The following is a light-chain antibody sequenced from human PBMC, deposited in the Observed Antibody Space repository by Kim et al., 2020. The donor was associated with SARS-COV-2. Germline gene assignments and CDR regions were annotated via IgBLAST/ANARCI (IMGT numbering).Light chain of an antibody. Sequence: GQKVTISCSGSSPNIGNNYVSWYQHRPGAAPKLLIYDNNKRPAGIPDRFSGSKSGTSATLGITGLQTGDEADYYCETWDGSLSAGVFGGGTQLTVL. CDR1: SPNIGNNY. CDR3: ETWDGSLSAGV. CDR2: DNN. V-gene: IGLV1-51*01. J-gene: IGLJ2*01.